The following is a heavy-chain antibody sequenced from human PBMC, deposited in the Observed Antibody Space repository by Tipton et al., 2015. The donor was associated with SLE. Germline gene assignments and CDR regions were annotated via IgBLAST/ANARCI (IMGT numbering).Heavy chain of an antibody. J-gene: IGHJ3*02. V-gene: IGHV4-59*01. D-gene: IGHD3-22*01. CDR3: ARESQYYASSATTVAFDI. CDR1: GGSISSYY. CDR2: IYYSGST. Sequence: LRLSCTVSGGSISSYYWSWIRQPPGKGLEWIGYIYYSGSTNYNPSLKSRVTISVDTSKNQFSLKLSSVTAADTAMYYCARESQYYASSATTVAFDIWGQGTMVTVSS.